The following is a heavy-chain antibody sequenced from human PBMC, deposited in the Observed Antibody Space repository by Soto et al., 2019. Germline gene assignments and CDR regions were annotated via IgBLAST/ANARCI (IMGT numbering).Heavy chain of an antibody. J-gene: IGHJ5*01. D-gene: IGHD2-15*01. Sequence: GGSLRLSCAASGFTSTNYAMHWVRQGPGKGLEWVAVISYDGNTKFYTDSLKGRFSISRDNSKNTLYLQMNSLRAGDTAVYYCAKDPRYCSGGTCFPEGEHWLDSWGQGTLVTVSS. CDR3: AKDPRYCSGGTCFPEGEHWLDS. CDR1: GFTSTNYA. V-gene: IGHV3-30-3*01. CDR2: ISYDGNTK.